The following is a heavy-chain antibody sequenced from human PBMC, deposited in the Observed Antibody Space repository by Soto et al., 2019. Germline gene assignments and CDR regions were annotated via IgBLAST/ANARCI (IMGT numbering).Heavy chain of an antibody. Sequence: QVQLMQSVPEVKKFGASVKVSCKASGYTFIDYVGNWVRQAPGQGRGWMGWISANSGSTNYAQRFQGRVTMTTDTSTSTAYMELRSLRSDATAVYYCARDVGVLAARSGAYWGQGSLVTVSS. D-gene: IGHD6-6*01. V-gene: IGHV1-18*01. CDR3: ARDVGVLAARSGAY. CDR2: ISANSGST. J-gene: IGHJ4*02. CDR1: GYTFIDYV.